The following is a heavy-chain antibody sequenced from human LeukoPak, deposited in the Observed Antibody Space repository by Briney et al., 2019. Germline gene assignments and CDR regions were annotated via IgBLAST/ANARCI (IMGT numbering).Heavy chain of an antibody. Sequence: GGSLRLSCTASGFTFGDYAMSWVRQAPGKGLEWVGFIRSKAYGGTTEYAASVKGRFTISRDDSKSIAYLQMNSLKTEDTAVYYCTRTGGARPPYYYYYMDVWGKGTTVTVSS. J-gene: IGHJ6*03. CDR3: TRTGGARPPYYYYYMDV. CDR2: IRSKAYGGTT. D-gene: IGHD3-16*01. V-gene: IGHV3-49*04. CDR1: GFTFGDYA.